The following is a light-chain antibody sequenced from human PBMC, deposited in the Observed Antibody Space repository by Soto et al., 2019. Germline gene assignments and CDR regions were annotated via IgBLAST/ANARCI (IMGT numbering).Light chain of an antibody. V-gene: IGKV1-39*01. CDR1: QSVYNY. CDR3: QQSYSTPFT. CDR2: SAS. Sequence: DIQMTQSPSSLSASVGDRVTITCRASQSVYNYLNWYQQKPGKAPNLLIYSASSLHSGVPSRFSGSGSGTDYTLTISSLQPEDFGVYYCQQSYSTPFTFGQGTKLEIK. J-gene: IGKJ2*01.